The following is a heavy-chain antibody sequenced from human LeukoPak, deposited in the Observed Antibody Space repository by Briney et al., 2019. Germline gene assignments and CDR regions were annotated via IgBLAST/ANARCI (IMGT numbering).Heavy chain of an antibody. D-gene: IGHD2-21*02. CDR1: GGSISSGGYY. V-gene: IGHV4-31*03. J-gene: IGHJ6*02. CDR3: ARDCGGDCFGYYYYGMDV. CDR2: IYYSGST. Sequence: SETLSLTCTVSGGSISSGGYYWSWIRQHPGKGLEWIGYIYYSGSTYYNPSLKSRVTISVDTSKSQFSLKLSSVTAADTAVYYCARDCGGDCFGYYYYGMDVWGQGTTVTVSS.